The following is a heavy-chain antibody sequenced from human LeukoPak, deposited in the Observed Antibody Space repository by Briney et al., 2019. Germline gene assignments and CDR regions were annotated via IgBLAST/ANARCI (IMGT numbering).Heavy chain of an antibody. CDR3: ARDQEWLVIDY. D-gene: IGHD6-19*01. CDR2: IYTSGST. CDR1: GGSISSYY. Sequence: SETLSLTCTVSGGSISSYYWSWIRQPAGKGLEWIGRIYTSGSTNYNPSLKSRVTMSVDTSKNQYSLKLSFVTAADTAVYYCARDQEWLVIDYWGQGTLVTVSS. J-gene: IGHJ4*02. V-gene: IGHV4-4*07.